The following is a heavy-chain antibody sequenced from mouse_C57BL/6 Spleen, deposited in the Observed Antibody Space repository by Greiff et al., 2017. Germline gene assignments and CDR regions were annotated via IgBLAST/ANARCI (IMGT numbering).Heavy chain of an antibody. CDR3: VYGNGAY. CDR2: IRSKSNNYAT. CDR1: GFSFNTYA. Sequence: EAGGGLVQPKGSLKLSCAASGFSFNTYAMNWVRQAPGKGLEWVARIRSKSNNYATYYADSVKDRFTISRDDSESMLYLQMNNLKTEDTAMYYCVYGNGAYWGQGTLVTVSA. D-gene: IGHD2-1*01. J-gene: IGHJ3*01. V-gene: IGHV10-1*01.